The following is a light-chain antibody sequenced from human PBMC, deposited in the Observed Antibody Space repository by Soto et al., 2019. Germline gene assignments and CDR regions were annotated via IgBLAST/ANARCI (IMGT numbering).Light chain of an antibody. CDR3: SSYTSSSSL. V-gene: IGLV2-14*03. CDR2: DVS. Sequence: QSALTQPASVSGSPGQSITISCTGTSSDIGGYNYVSWYHQHPGKAPKLMIYDVSNRPSGVSNRFSGSKSGNTASLTISGLQAEDEADYCCSSYTSSSSLFGGGTKVTVL. CDR1: SSDIGGYNY. J-gene: IGLJ2*01.